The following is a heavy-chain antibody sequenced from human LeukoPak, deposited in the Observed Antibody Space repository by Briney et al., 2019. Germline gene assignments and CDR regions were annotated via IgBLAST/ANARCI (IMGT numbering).Heavy chain of an antibody. Sequence: SETLSLTCAVYGGSFSGYYWSWIRQPPGKGLEWIGEINHSGGANYNPSLKSRVTISVDTSKNQFSLKLSSVTAADTAVYYCARGSSSWYGRPFDYWGQGTLVTVSS. V-gene: IGHV4-34*01. D-gene: IGHD6-13*01. J-gene: IGHJ4*02. CDR2: INHSGGA. CDR1: GGSFSGYY. CDR3: ARGSSSWYGRPFDY.